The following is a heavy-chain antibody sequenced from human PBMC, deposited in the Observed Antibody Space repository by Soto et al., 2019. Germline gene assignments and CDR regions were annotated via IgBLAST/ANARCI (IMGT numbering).Heavy chain of an antibody. CDR2: ISDDGSSK. V-gene: IGHV3-30*18. J-gene: IGHJ4*02. CDR1: GFTFSSFG. CDR3: AKDRWGDFGDLNLPGY. Sequence: QVLLVESGGGVVQPGRSLRLSCAVSGFTFSSFGMHWVRQAPGKGLEWVAVISDDGSSKHYADSLKGRFTISRDNSNNTLYLQMDSLGPGDTAVYYCAKDRWGDFGDLNLPGYWGQGTLVTVSS. D-gene: IGHD4-17*01.